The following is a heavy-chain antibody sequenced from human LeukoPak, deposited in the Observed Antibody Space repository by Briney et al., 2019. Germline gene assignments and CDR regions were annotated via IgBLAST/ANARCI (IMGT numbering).Heavy chain of an antibody. CDR2: IIPIFGIA. CDR1: GGTFSSYA. D-gene: IGHD3-3*01. Sequence: SVKVSCKASGGTFSSYAISWGRQAPGPGLEWMGRIIPIFGIANYAQKFQGRVTITADKSTSTAYMELSSLRSEDTAVYYCAREGARIFGVVEEGFDYWGQGTLVTVSP. J-gene: IGHJ4*02. CDR3: AREGARIFGVVEEGFDY. V-gene: IGHV1-69*04.